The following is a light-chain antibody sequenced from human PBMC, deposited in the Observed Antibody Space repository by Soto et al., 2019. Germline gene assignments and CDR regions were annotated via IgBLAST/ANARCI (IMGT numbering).Light chain of an antibody. CDR3: QQRSNGTPIT. Sequence: EIVLTQSPATLSVSPGERATLSCRASQSVSSNLAWYQQIPGRAPRLLIYGASTRASGIPARFSASGSATEFTLTISSLQSEDFAIYYCQQRSNGTPITFGQGTRLENK. V-gene: IGKV3-15*01. J-gene: IGKJ5*01. CDR2: GAS. CDR1: QSVSSN.